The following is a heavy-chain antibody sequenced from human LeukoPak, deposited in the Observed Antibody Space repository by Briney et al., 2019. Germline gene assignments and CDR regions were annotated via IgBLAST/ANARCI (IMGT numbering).Heavy chain of an antibody. CDR1: GFTFSSYA. J-gene: IGHJ3*02. V-gene: IGHV3-23*01. D-gene: IGHD3-22*01. CDR2: ISGSGGST. CDR3: AKDRVRYYDSSGTLDAFDI. Sequence: GGSLRLFCAASGFTFSSYAISWVRQAPGKGLEWVSAISGSGGSTYYADSVKGRFTISRDNSKNTLYLQMNSLRAEDTAVYYCAKDRVRYYDSSGTLDAFDIWGQGTMVTVSS.